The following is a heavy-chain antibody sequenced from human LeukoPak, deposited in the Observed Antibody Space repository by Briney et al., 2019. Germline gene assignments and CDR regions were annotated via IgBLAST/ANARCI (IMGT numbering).Heavy chain of an antibody. D-gene: IGHD3-22*01. CDR1: GFTFRSYW. CDR2: INSDGSST. Sequence: GGSLRLSCAASGFTFRSYWMHWVRQAPGKGLVWVSRINSDGSSTSYADSVKGRFTISRDNAKNTLYLQMNSLRAEDTAVYYCARASYYYDSSGYYFYFDYWGQGTLVTVSS. V-gene: IGHV3-74*01. CDR3: ARASYYYDSSGYYFYFDY. J-gene: IGHJ4*02.